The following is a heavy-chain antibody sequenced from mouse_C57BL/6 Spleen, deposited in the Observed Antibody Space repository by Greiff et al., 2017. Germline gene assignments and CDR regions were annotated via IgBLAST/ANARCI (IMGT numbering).Heavy chain of an antibody. CDR1: GYTFTSYW. D-gene: IGHD1-1*01. CDR2: IDPSDSET. CDR3: ARFCGSSYWYFDV. V-gene: IGHV1-52*01. Sequence: VQLKQPGAELVRPGSSVKLSCKASGYTFTSYWMHWVKQRPIQGLEWIGNIDPSDSETHYNQKFKDKATLTVDKSSSTAYMQLSSLTSEDSAVYYCARFCGSSYWYFDVWGTGTTVTVSS. J-gene: IGHJ1*03.